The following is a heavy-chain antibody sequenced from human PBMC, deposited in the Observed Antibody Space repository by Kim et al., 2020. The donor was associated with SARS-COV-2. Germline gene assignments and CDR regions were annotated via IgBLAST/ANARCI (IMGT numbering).Heavy chain of an antibody. J-gene: IGHJ4*02. Sequence: SVKVSCKASGGTFSSYAISWVRQAPGQGLEWMGGIIPIFGTAYYAQKFQGRVTITADESTSTAYMELSSLRSEDTAVYYCASPKPDVEMATFNFDYWGQGTLVSVSS. CDR1: GGTFSSYA. V-gene: IGHV1-69*13. D-gene: IGHD5-12*01. CDR2: IIPIFGTA. CDR3: ASPKPDVEMATFNFDY.